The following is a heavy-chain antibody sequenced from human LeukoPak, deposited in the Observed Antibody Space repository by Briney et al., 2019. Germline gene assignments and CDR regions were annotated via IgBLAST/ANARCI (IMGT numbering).Heavy chain of an antibody. CDR2: ISGSGGST. V-gene: IGHV3-23*01. D-gene: IGHD3-22*01. CDR1: GFTFSSYA. Sequence: GGSLRLSCAASGFTFSSYAMSWVRQAPGKGLEWVSAISGSGGSTYYADSVKGRFTISRGNSKNTLYLQMNSLRAEDTAVYYCAREGGSGYYYAFDYWGQGTLVTVSS. J-gene: IGHJ4*02. CDR3: AREGGSGYYYAFDY.